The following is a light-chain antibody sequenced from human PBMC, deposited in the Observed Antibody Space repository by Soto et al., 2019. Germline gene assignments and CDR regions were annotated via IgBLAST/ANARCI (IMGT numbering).Light chain of an antibody. CDR2: QDS. Sequence: ELTQPPSVSVSPGQTASITCSGDKLGDKYACWYQQKPGQSPVLVIYQDSKRPSGIPERFSGSNSGNTATLTISGTQAMDEADYYCQAWDSSTRVFGTGTKLTVL. J-gene: IGLJ1*01. V-gene: IGLV3-1*01. CDR3: QAWDSSTRV. CDR1: KLGDKY.